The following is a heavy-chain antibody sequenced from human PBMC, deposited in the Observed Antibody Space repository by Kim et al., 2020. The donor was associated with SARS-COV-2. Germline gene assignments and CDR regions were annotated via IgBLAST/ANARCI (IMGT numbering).Heavy chain of an antibody. V-gene: IGHV4-34*01. J-gene: IGHJ4*02. D-gene: IGHD3-3*01. CDR3: ATFTIFGVVAPS. Sequence: NYNPSLKSRVTISVDPSKNQFSLKLSSVTAADTAVYYCATFTIFGVVAPSWGQGTLVTVSS.